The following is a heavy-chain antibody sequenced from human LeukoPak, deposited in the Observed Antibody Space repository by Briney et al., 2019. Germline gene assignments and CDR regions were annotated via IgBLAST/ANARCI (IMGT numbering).Heavy chain of an antibody. V-gene: IGHV4-39*07. J-gene: IGHJ4*02. Sequence: PSETLSLTCTVSGGSISSSSYYWGWIRQPPGKGLEWIGSIYYSGSTYYNPSLKSRVTISVDTSKNQFSLKLSSVTAADTAVYYCARGRGPLYSYGYPRYYFDYWGQGTLVTVSS. D-gene: IGHD5-18*01. CDR2: IYYSGST. CDR3: ARGRGPLYSYGYPRYYFDY. CDR1: GGSISSSSYY.